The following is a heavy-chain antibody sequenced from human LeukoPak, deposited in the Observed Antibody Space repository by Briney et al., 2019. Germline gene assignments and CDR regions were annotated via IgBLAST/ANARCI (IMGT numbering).Heavy chain of an antibody. CDR3: ARGRRIVVVTSAFDI. CDR2: INHSGST. Sequence: PGGSLRLSCAASGFTFSSYAMHWIRQPPGKGLEWIGEINHSGSTNYNPSLKSRVTISVDTSKNQFSLKLSSVTAADTAVYYCARGRRIVVVTSAFDIWGQGTMVTVSS. CDR1: GFTFSSYA. V-gene: IGHV4-34*01. D-gene: IGHD3-22*01. J-gene: IGHJ3*02.